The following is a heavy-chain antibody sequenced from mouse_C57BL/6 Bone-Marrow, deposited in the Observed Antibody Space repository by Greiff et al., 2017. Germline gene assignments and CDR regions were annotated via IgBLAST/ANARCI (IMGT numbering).Heavy chain of an antibody. V-gene: IGHV5-4*01. CDR2: ISDGGSYT. D-gene: IGHD2-4*01. J-gene: IGHJ4*01. CDR1: GFTFSSYA. Sequence: EVKLVEPGGGLVKPGGSLKLSCAASGFTFSSYAMSWVRQTPEKRLEWVATISDGGSYTYYPDNVKGRFTISRDNAENNLYLQMSHLKSEDTAMYYCAREGIYYDYDGGYYYAMDYWGQGTSVTVSS. CDR3: AREGIYYDYDGGYYYAMDY.